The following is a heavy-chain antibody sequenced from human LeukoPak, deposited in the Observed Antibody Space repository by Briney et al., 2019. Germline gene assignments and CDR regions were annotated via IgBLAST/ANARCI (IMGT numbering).Heavy chain of an antibody. CDR3: TRDRGSSTLGDY. CDR2: IRSKAFGETA. J-gene: IGHJ4*02. V-gene: IGHV3-49*04. D-gene: IGHD7-27*01. CDR1: GFTFSSYG. Sequence: GGSLRLSCAASGFTFSSYGMHWVRQAPGKGLEWVGFIRSKAFGETAEYAASVKGRFTISRDDSKSIAYLQMNSLKTEDTAVYYCTRDRGSSTLGDYWGQGTLVTVSS.